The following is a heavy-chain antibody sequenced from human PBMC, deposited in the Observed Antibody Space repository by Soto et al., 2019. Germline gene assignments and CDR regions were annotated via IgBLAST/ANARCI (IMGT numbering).Heavy chain of an antibody. Sequence: PSETLSLTCTVSGGSISSSSYYWGWIRQPPGKGLEWIGSIYYSGSTYYNPSLKSRVTISVDTSKNQFSLKLSSVTAADTAVYYCAREGSSITIFGVVQEFDYWGQGTLVTVPS. D-gene: IGHD3-3*01. J-gene: IGHJ4*02. CDR2: IYYSGST. CDR3: AREGSSITIFGVVQEFDY. CDR1: GGSISSSSYY. V-gene: IGHV4-39*02.